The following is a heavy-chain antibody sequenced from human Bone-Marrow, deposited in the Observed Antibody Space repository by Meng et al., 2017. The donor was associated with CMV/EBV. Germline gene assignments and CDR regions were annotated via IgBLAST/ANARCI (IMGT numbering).Heavy chain of an antibody. CDR1: GFGFSAYW. J-gene: IGHJ4*02. Sequence: GESLKISCAASGFGFSAYWMHWARQGPGKGLVWVSRINHDGSNTIYADSVKGRFTISRDNAKNTLYLQMNSLRADVTALYYCAVGHDSRKVAYWGQGTLVTVSS. V-gene: IGHV3-74*01. D-gene: IGHD3-16*01. CDR3: AVGHDSRKVAY. CDR2: INHDGSNT.